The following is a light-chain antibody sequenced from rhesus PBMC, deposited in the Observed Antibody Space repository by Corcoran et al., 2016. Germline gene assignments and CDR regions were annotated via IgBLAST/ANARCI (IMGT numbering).Light chain of an antibody. J-gene: IGKJ3*01. V-gene: IGKV3-31*02. Sequence: EIVMTQSPATLSVSPGETATISCRTSQSVSNYVAWYQPNPGQVPRHLIYGASRRATGIPDRFSGSGSGTDFTLTISSLEPEDFAVYYCQETSNLFTFGPGTKLDIK. CDR2: GAS. CDR3: QETSNLFT. CDR1: QSVSNY.